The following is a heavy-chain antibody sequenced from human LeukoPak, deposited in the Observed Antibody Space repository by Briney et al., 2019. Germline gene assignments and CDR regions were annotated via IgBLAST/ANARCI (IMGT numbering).Heavy chain of an antibody. V-gene: IGHV4-59*08. CDR2: VYYIGST. D-gene: IGHD2-15*01. J-gene: IGHJ4*01. Sequence: KPSETLSLTCSVSGGSIRGYYCSWIRQPPGKGRGWVGGVYYIGSTNYNPSLKSRVTISTVPSKPQFSLPLTSVTAADTAVYYCAAGTPALEFWGQEPWSPSPQ. CDR3: AAGTPALEF. CDR1: GGSIRGYY.